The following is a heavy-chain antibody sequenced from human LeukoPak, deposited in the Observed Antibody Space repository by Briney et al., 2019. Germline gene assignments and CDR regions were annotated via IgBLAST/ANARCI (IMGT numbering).Heavy chain of an antibody. CDR3: AKTPSSGYSY. CDR2: ISGNGGTT. V-gene: IGHV3-23*01. CDR1: GFTFSSYA. J-gene: IGHJ4*02. Sequence: PGGSLRLSCAASGFTFSSYAMTWVRQAPGRGLEWVSAISGNGGTTYYADSVKGRFTISRDNSKNTLYLQMNSLRAEDTAVYYCAKTPSSGYSYWGQGTLVTVSS. D-gene: IGHD3-22*01.